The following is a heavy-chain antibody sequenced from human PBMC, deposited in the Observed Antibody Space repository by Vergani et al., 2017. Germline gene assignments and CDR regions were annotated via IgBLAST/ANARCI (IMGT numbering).Heavy chain of an antibody. CDR2: IYYSGST. V-gene: IGHV4-39*01. D-gene: IGHD6-13*01. J-gene: IGHJ6*02. CDR3: ARHGYSSSWYVLYGMDV. Sequence: QLQLQESGPGLVKPSETLSLTCTVSGGSISSSSYYWGWIRQPPGKGLEWIGSIYYSGSTYYNPSLKSRVTISVDTSKNQFSLKLSSVTAADTAVYYCARHGYSSSWYVLYGMDVWGQGTTVTVSS. CDR1: GGSISSSSYY.